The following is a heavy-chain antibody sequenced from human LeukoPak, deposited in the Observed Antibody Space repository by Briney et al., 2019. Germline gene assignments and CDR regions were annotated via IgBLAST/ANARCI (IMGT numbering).Heavy chain of an antibody. J-gene: IGHJ6*03. V-gene: IGHV3-23*01. D-gene: IGHD3-10*01. Sequence: SGGSLRLSCAASGFTVSSNYMSWVRQAPGKGLEWVSGINWNGGSTGYADSVKGRFTISRDNSKNTLYLQMNSLRAEDTAVYYCAKEQFLISPYMDVWGKGTTVTVSS. CDR3: AKEQFLISPYMDV. CDR2: INWNGGST. CDR1: GFTVSSNY.